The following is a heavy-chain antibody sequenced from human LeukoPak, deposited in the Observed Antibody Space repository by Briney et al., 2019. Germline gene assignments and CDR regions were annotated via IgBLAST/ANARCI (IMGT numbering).Heavy chain of an antibody. D-gene: IGHD3-10*01. CDR1: GFTFSSYA. CDR2: ISYDGSNK. CDR3: AKEGRSGSGSYPFDS. Sequence: PGRSLRLSCAASGFTFSSYAMHWVRQAPGKGLEWVAVISYDGSNKYYADSVKGRFTISRDNSKNTLYLQMDSLRVEDTAVYYCAKEGRSGSGSYPFDSWGQGTLVTVSS. J-gene: IGHJ4*02. V-gene: IGHV3-30-3*01.